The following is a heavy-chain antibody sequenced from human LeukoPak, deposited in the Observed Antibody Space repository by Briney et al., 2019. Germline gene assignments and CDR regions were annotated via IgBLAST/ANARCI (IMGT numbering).Heavy chain of an antibody. V-gene: IGHV3-23*01. D-gene: IGHD3-3*01. CDR1: GFTFSDYA. CDR2: ISGTGGSGDST. J-gene: IGHJ5*02. Sequence: GGSLRLSCAASGFTFSDYAMSWVRQAPGKGLEWISAISGTGGSGDSTYYADSVKGRFTISRDNPKITLYLQMNSLRAEDTAVYYCAKAPYYDFWSGYGIWFDPWGQGTLVTVSS. CDR3: AKAPYYDFWSGYGIWFDP.